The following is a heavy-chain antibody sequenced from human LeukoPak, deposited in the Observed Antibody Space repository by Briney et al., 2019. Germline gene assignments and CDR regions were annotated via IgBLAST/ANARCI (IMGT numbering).Heavy chain of an antibody. CDR3: ARGSAAGTPGYFQH. CDR2: ISAYDGTT. J-gene: IGHJ1*01. CDR1: GYTFTNYA. V-gene: IGHV1-18*03. D-gene: IGHD6-13*01. Sequence: ASVKVSCKASGYTFTNYAISLVRQAPRQGLEWMGWISAYDGTTNSAQKFQGRLTMTTDTSTSTAYMELRSLTSDDMAVYYCARGSAAGTPGYFQHWGQGTLVTVSS.